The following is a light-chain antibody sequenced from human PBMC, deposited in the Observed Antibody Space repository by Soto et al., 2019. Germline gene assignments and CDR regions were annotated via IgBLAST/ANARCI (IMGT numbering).Light chain of an antibody. Sequence: DIQMTQSPSTLSASVGDTVTITCRASQSINSYLAWYQQKPGKAPKLLIYAASTLQSGVPSRFSGSGSGTEFTLTISSLQPEDFATYYCQQLKSNLITFGQGTRLEI. CDR1: QSINSY. CDR2: AAS. CDR3: QQLKSNLIT. V-gene: IGKV1-9*01. J-gene: IGKJ5*01.